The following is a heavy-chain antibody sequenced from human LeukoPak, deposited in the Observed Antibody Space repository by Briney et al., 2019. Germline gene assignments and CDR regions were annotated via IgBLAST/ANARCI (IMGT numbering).Heavy chain of an antibody. V-gene: IGHV4-4*02. CDR3: ARDLRRLRFLEWLSNGMDV. Sequence: PSGILSLTCAVSGGSISSSNWWSWVRQPPGKGLEWIGEIYHSGSTNYNPSLKSRVTISVDKSKNQFSLKLSSVTAADTAVYYCARDLRRLRFLEWLSNGMDVWGQGTTVTVSS. CDR2: IYHSGST. J-gene: IGHJ6*02. CDR1: GGSISSSNW. D-gene: IGHD3-3*01.